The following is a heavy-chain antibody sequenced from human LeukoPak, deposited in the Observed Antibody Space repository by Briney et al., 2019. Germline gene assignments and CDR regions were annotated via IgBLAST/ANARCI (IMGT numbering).Heavy chain of an antibody. V-gene: IGHV3-20*04. CDR3: ARSLIAVAGSFDY. J-gene: IGHJ4*02. D-gene: IGHD6-19*01. Sequence: GGSLTLSCAPSGLTFDEYGVSWVRQAPEKVLGWDSSINWNGGHTGYGDSVKGRRTISRDQATNSLYLQVNSLRAEDPALYYCARSLIAVAGSFDYWGQGTMVTVSS. CDR1: GLTFDEYG. CDR2: INWNGGHT.